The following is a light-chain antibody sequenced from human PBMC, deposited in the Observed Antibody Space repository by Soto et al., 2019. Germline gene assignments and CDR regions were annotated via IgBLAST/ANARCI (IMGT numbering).Light chain of an antibody. V-gene: IGLV1-40*01. J-gene: IGLJ3*02. CDR3: QAYDHTLSGVL. CDR2: DNN. CDR1: RSNIGANYA. Sequence: QSALTQPPSVSGAPGQRITISCTGTRSNIGANYAVHWYQQLPGAAPKLLIYDNNNRPSGVPDRFSGSRSGTSASLAITGLQAEDEADYYCQAYDHTLSGVLFGGGTKLTVL.